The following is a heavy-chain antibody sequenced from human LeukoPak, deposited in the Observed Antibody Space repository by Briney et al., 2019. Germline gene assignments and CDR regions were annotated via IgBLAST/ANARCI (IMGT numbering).Heavy chain of an antibody. CDR1: GFTFSSYS. Sequence: GGSLRLSCAASGFTFSSYSMNWVRQAPGKGLEWVSSISSSSSYIYYADSVKGRFTISRDHAKNSLYLQMNSLRAEDTAVYYCARDLRATEAFRFFDPWGQGTLVTVSS. V-gene: IGHV3-21*01. D-gene: IGHD5-24*01. J-gene: IGHJ5*02. CDR3: ARDLRATEAFRFFDP. CDR2: ISSSSSYI.